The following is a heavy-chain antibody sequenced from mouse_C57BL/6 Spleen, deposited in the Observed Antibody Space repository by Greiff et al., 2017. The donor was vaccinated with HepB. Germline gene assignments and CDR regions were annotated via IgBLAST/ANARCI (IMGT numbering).Heavy chain of an antibody. Sequence: EVQLQQSGPGMVKPSQSLSLTCTVTGYSITSGYDWHWIRHFPGNKLEWMGYISYSGSTNYNPSLKSRISITHDTSKNHFFLQLNSVTTEDTATYYCAREGYGSPVFDVGGTGTTVTVSS. V-gene: IGHV3-1*01. D-gene: IGHD1-1*01. CDR3: AREGYGSPVFDV. CDR1: GYSITSGYD. J-gene: IGHJ1*03. CDR2: ISYSGST.